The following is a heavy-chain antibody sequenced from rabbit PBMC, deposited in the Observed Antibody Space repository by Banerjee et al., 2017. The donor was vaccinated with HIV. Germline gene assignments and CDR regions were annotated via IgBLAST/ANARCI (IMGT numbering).Heavy chain of an antibody. V-gene: IGHV1S40*01. CDR1: GFTLSSYW. CDR2: IDTGSGNT. Sequence: QSLEESGGDLVKPGASLTLTCTASGFTLSSYWMRWVRQAPGKGLEWIGCIDTGSGNTYYASWAKGRFTISKTSSTTVTLQMTSLTAADTATYFCAREDSGYGYAYNLWGPGTLVTVS. J-gene: IGHJ4*01. D-gene: IGHD6-1*01. CDR3: AREDSGYGYAYNL.